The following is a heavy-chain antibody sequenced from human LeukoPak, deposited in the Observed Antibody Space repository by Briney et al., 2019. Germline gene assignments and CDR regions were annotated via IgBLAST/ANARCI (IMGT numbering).Heavy chain of an antibody. CDR2: INPSGGST. V-gene: IGHV1-46*01. Sequence: ASVKVSCKASGYTFTSYYMHWVRQAPGQGLEWMGIINPSGGSTSYAQKFQGRVTMTRDTSTSTVYMELSSLRSEDTAVYYCARDLAEDDILTGSPHYWGQGTLVTVSS. CDR1: GYTFTSYY. J-gene: IGHJ4*02. D-gene: IGHD3-9*01. CDR3: ARDLAEDDILTGSPHY.